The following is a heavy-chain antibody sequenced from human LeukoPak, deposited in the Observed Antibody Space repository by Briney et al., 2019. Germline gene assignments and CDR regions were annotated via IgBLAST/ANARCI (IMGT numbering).Heavy chain of an antibody. CDR3: TRVGYIDEGIDY. CDR1: GFPFSSYW. Sequence: GGSLRLSCVASGFPFSSYWMTWVRQAPGKGLEWVANIRQDGSKESYVDSVKGRFTISRDNAKNSLYLQMNSLRAEDTAIYYCTRVGYIDEGIDYWGQGTLVTVSS. D-gene: IGHD5-24*01. J-gene: IGHJ4*02. V-gene: IGHV3-7*04. CDR2: IRQDGSKE.